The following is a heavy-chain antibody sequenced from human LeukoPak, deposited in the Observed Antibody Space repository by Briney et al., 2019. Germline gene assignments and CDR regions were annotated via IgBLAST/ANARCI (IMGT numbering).Heavy chain of an antibody. D-gene: IGHD3-10*01. CDR3: ARANGYYGSGSYHFDY. Sequence: SVKVSCKASGGTFSSYAISWVRQAPGQGPEWMGGIIPIFGTANYAQEFQGRVTITADESTSTAYMELSSLRSEDTAVYYCARANGYYGSGSYHFDYWGQGTLVTVSS. J-gene: IGHJ4*02. CDR1: GGTFSSYA. CDR2: IIPIFGTA. V-gene: IGHV1-69*13.